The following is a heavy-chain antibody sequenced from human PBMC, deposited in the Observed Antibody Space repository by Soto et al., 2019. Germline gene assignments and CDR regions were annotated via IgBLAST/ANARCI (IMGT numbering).Heavy chain of an antibody. J-gene: IGHJ4*02. CDR1: GFSLTTSGAG. V-gene: IGHV2-5*02. Sequence: QITLKESGPTLVKPTQTLTLTCTFSGFSLTTSGAGVGWIRQPPGKALEWLAVLYWDDGKRYRPSLKSRLTITYDPPKNHLVLTMTNMDPVDTATYYCARYNYDGSTNLDYCGQGTLVTVSS. CDR2: LYWDDGK. D-gene: IGHD3-10*01. CDR3: ARYNYDGSTNLDY.